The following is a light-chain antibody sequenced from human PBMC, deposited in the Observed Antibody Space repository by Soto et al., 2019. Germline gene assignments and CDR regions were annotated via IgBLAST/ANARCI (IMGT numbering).Light chain of an antibody. CDR2: GAS. Sequence: EIVLTQSPATLSLSPGGRAPLSCRASQNINRYLAWYHQKPGQPPRLLIYGASTRATAVPARFTASGSGTEFTLSISSLQSDDLGVYYCQQYDTWPRTFGQGTKVDIK. V-gene: IGKV3-15*01. CDR1: QNINRY. CDR3: QQYDTWPRT. J-gene: IGKJ1*01.